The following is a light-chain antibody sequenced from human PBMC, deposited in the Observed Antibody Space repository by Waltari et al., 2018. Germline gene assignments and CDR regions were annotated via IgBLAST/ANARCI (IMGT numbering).Light chain of an antibody. CDR2: AAS. Sequence: EIQMTQSPASMSASVGERVTLTCRASQGISSYFNWKKQKQEKAPNLLIYAASSLQSGVPSRFSGSGSGTDFTLTISSLQPEDFATYYCQQSRTFGQGTKVEIK. CDR1: QGISSY. V-gene: IGKV1-39*01. J-gene: IGKJ1*01. CDR3: QQSRT.